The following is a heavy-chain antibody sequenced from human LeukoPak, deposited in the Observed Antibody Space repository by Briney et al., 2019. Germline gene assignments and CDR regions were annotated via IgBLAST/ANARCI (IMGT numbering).Heavy chain of an antibody. V-gene: IGHV4-39*07. CDR2: IYHTGST. CDR3: ARDRYYYDSSGSRIYYMDV. D-gene: IGHD3-22*01. CDR1: GGSISSSSYY. J-gene: IGHJ6*03. Sequence: SETLSLTCTVSGGSISSSSYYWGWIRQPPGKGLEWIGSIYHTGSTYYNPSLKSRVTISVDTSKNQFSLKLSSVTAADTAVYYCARDRYYYDSSGSRIYYMDVWGKGTTVTVSS.